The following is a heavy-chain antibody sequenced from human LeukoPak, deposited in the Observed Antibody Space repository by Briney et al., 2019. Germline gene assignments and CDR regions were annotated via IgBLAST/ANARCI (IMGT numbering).Heavy chain of an antibody. J-gene: IGHJ4*02. CDR2: ISYDGSNK. Sequence: GGSLRLSCATSGFTFSSYAMHWVRQAPGKGLEWVAVISYDGSNKYYADSVKGRFTISRDNSKNTLYLQMNSLRAEDTAVYYCAKAPGSALLDYWGQGTLVTVSS. V-gene: IGHV3-30-3*01. CDR1: GFTFSSYA. D-gene: IGHD3-10*01. CDR3: AKAPGSALLDY.